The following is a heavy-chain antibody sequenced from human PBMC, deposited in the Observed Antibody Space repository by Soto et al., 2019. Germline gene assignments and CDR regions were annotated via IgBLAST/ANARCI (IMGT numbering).Heavy chain of an antibody. D-gene: IGHD6-13*01. CDR1: GFTFSSYG. V-gene: IGHV3-30*18. Sequence: GGSLRLSCAASGFTFSSYGMHWVRQAPGKGLEWVAVISYDGSNKYYADSVKGRFTISRDNSKNTLYLQMNSLRAEDTAVYYCAKDQWARGSSWYSYFDYWGQGTLVTVSS. CDR2: ISYDGSNK. J-gene: IGHJ4*02. CDR3: AKDQWARGSSWYSYFDY.